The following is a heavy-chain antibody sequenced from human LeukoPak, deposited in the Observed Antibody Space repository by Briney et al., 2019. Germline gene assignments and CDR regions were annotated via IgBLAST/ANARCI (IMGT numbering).Heavy chain of an antibody. V-gene: IGHV3-49*03. Sequence: GRSLRLSCTASGFSFGDYTVSWFRQAPGKGLEWVGFIRSNTYGGTTEYAASVKGRFSISRDDSKSIAYLQMNSLKTEDTAVYYCTRWGLSAGETFDIWGQGTVVTVSS. CDR3: TRWGLSAGETFDI. CDR2: IRSNTYGGTT. J-gene: IGHJ3*02. CDR1: GFSFGDYT. D-gene: IGHD4-17*01.